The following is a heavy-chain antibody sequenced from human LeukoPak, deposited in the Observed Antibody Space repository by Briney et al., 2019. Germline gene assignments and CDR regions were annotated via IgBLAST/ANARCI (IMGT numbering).Heavy chain of an antibody. V-gene: IGHV3-7*03. CDR2: IKQDGSEK. CDR1: GFTFSSYS. CDR3: AKYSGGGYFYFDY. J-gene: IGHJ4*02. Sequence: GGSLRLSCAASGFTFSSYSMNWVRQAPGKGLEWVANIKQDGSEKYYVDSVKGRFTISRDNAKNSLYLQMNSLRAEDTAVYYCAKYSGGGYFYFDYWGQGTLVTVSS. D-gene: IGHD6-6*01.